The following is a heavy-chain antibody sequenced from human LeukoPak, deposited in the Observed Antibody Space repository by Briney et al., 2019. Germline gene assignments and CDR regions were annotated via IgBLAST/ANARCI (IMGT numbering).Heavy chain of an antibody. D-gene: IGHD6-19*01. V-gene: IGHV4-4*09. J-gene: IGHJ4*02. CDR1: GDSINTSY. CDR2: INNIGSI. CDR3: ARLVEYTTGWYRSYHFDS. Sequence: SETLSLTSRVSGDSINTSYWSWIRQPPGQALEWIGYINNIGSINYNPSLKSRVSMSVDTSEKQFSLQLTSVTAADTALYYCARLVEYTTGWYRSYHFDSWGQGPLVTVSS.